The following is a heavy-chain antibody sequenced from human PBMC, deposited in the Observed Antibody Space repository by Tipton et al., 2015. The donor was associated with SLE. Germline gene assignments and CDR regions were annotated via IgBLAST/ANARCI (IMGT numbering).Heavy chain of an antibody. Sequence: QSGAEVKKPGASVKVSCKASGYTFTSYYMHWVRQAPGQGLEWMGIINPSGGSTSYAQKFRGRVTMTRDTSTSTVYMELSSLRSEDTAVYYCARGPRDYYDSSGYADYWGQGTLVTVSS. CDR2: INPSGGST. V-gene: IGHV1-46*01. D-gene: IGHD3-22*01. J-gene: IGHJ4*02. CDR3: ARGPRDYYDSSGYADY. CDR1: GYTFTSYY.